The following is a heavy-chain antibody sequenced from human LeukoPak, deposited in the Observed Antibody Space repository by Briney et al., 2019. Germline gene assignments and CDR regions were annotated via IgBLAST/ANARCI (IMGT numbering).Heavy chain of an antibody. CDR2: INPTSGST. V-gene: IGHV1-2*02. CDR3: AGGNLSGDHDF. Sequence: ASVNVSCKASGYSFTAYYMHWVRQAPGQGLEWMGWINPTSGSTNYAQTFRGRVTLTSDTSITTAYMDLSRLKSDDTAVYYCAGGNLSGDHDFWGQGTLVTVSS. J-gene: IGHJ4*02. CDR1: GYSFTAYY. D-gene: IGHD1-26*01.